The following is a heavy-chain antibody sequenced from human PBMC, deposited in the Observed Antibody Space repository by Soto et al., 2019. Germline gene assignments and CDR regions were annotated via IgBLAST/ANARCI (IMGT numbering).Heavy chain of an antibody. D-gene: IGHD1-26*01. V-gene: IGHV1-8*01. Sequence: QVQLVQSGAEVKKPGASVKVSCKASGYTFINYDINWVRQAAGQGLEWMGWVNPKSGFAEFAQKFQGRVTMTRDTSVTTAYMELSSLTSEDTAVYYFVREDELVSGKTYYFIDYLGQGTPVTVSS. CDR2: VNPKSGFA. CDR3: VREDELVSGKTYYFIDY. CDR1: GYTFINYD. J-gene: IGHJ4*02.